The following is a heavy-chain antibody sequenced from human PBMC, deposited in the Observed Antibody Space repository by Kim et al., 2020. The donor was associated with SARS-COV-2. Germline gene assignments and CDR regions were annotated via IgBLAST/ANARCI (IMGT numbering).Heavy chain of an antibody. CDR2: IGTAGDT. Sequence: GGSLRLSCAASGFTLSSYDMHWVRQATGKGLEWVSAIGTAGDTYYPGSVKGRFTISRENAKNSLYLQMNSLRAGDTAVYYCAREAAAVPGYYYYGMDVWGQGTTVTVSS. CDR3: AREAAAVPGYYYYGMDV. D-gene: IGHD6-13*01. V-gene: IGHV3-13*01. J-gene: IGHJ6*02. CDR1: GFTLSSYD.